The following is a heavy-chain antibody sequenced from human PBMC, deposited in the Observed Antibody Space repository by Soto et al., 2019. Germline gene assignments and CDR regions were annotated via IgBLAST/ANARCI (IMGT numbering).Heavy chain of an antibody. CDR2: IYYSGST. Sequence: SETLSLTCTVSGGSISSSSYYRGWIRQPPGKGLEWIGSIYYSGSTYYNPSLKSRVTISVDTSKNQFSLKLSSVTAADTAVYYCARQLGVLRFLEWFPDAFDIWGQGTMVTVSS. V-gene: IGHV4-39*01. CDR1: GGSISSSSYY. CDR3: ARQLGVLRFLEWFPDAFDI. D-gene: IGHD3-3*01. J-gene: IGHJ3*02.